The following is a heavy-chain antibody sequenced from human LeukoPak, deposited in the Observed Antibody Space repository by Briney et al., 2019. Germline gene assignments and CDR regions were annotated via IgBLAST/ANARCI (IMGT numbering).Heavy chain of an antibody. CDR2: MNPNSGNT. D-gene: IGHD1-26*01. J-gene: IGHJ5*02. V-gene: IGHV1-8*03. Sequence: GTSVKVSCKASVYTFTSYDINWVRQATGQGLEWMGWMNPNSGNTGYAQKFQGRVTITRNTSISTAYMELSSLRSEDTAVYYCARGRWELLLAWFDPWGQGTLVTVSS. CDR1: VYTFTSYD. CDR3: ARGRWELLLAWFDP.